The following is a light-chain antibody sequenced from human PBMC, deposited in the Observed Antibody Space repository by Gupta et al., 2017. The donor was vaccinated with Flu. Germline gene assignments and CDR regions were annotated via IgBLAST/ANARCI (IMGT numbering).Light chain of an antibody. J-gene: IGLJ2*01. Sequence: LREPGQSPVLVIYQDHKRPSEIHERFSGSNSGNTATLTISGTQAVDGADYYCQAGDSTTVAFGGGTKLTVL. CDR2: QDH. V-gene: IGLV3-1*01. CDR3: QAGDSTTVA.